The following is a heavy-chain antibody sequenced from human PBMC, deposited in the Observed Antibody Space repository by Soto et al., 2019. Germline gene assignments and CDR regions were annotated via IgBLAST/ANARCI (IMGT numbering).Heavy chain of an antibody. D-gene: IGHD4-17*01. CDR2: ISSDGSSI. Sequence: PGGSLRLSCAASGFRFSSYWMHWVRQAPGKGLVWVSRISSDGSSITYADSVKGRFTISRDNAKNTLYLQMNSLRAEDTAVYYCASHNGDHYAEYFQHWGQGTLVTVSS. CDR1: GFRFSSYW. J-gene: IGHJ1*01. CDR3: ASHNGDHYAEYFQH. V-gene: IGHV3-74*01.